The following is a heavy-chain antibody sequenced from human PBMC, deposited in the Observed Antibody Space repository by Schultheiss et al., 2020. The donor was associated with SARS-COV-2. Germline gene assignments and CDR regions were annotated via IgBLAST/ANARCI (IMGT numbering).Heavy chain of an antibody. Sequence: GGSLRLSCAASGFTFSSYAMHWVRQAPGKGLEWVAVISYDGSNKYYADSVKGRFTISRDNAKNTLYLQMNSLRAEDTAVYYCARDRRRLPYYYYYYMDVWGKGTTVTVSS. CDR3: ARDRRRLPYYYYYYMDV. CDR2: ISYDGSNK. D-gene: IGHD4-17*01. V-gene: IGHV3-30*04. J-gene: IGHJ6*03. CDR1: GFTFSSYA.